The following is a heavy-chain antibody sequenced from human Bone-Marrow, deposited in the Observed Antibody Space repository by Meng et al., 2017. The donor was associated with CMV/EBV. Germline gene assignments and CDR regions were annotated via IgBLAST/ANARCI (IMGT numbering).Heavy chain of an antibody. CDR2: IKQDGSEA. Sequence: GESLKISCVASGFTFTSYLMSWVRQAPGKGLEWVANIKQDGSEAYYEDSVKGRFTISRDNTKNSLYLQMNSLRAEDTAVYYCAREEGDFWGQGTLVTVSS. CDR3: AREEGDF. CDR1: GFTFTSYL. J-gene: IGHJ4*02. V-gene: IGHV3-7*01. D-gene: IGHD3-3*01.